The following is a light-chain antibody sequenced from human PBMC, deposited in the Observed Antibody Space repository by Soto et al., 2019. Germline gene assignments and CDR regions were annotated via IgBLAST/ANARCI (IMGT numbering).Light chain of an antibody. Sequence: EKVLTQSPVTLSVSLGERATLSCRASQSITTNLAWYQQKPGQAPRLLIFGASNRATVIPARFSGSGSGTEFSLTMSSLPSEDSAIYYCQQYNDWPPLTFGGGTKVEI. CDR2: GAS. CDR3: QQYNDWPPLT. CDR1: QSITTN. J-gene: IGKJ4*01. V-gene: IGKV3-15*01.